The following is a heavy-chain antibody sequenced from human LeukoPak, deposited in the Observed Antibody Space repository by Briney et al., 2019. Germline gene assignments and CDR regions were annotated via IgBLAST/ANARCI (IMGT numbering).Heavy chain of an antibody. V-gene: IGHV3-7*01. J-gene: IGHJ4*02. D-gene: IGHD2-21*01. CDR2: IKLDGSEK. CDR1: GFTFGKYW. Sequence: GGSLRLSCVASGFTFGKYWMSWVRQAPGKGLEWVANIKLDGSEKNYVDSVKGRFTISRDNAKNTLYLQMNSLRAEDTAVYYCARRLDFDYWGQGTLVTVSS. CDR3: ARRLDFDY.